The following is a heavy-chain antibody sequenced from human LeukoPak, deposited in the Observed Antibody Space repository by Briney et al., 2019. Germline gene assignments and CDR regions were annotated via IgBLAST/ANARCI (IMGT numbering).Heavy chain of an antibody. Sequence: GGSLRLSCAASGFTFSSYAMSWVRQAPGKGLEWVSAISGSGGSTYYADSVKGRFTISRDNSKNTLYLQMNSLRAKDTAVYYCAKDHTYYYDSSGCYWGQGTLVTVSS. V-gene: IGHV3-23*01. J-gene: IGHJ4*02. CDR2: ISGSGGST. D-gene: IGHD3-22*01. CDR1: GFTFSSYA. CDR3: AKDHTYYYDSSGCY.